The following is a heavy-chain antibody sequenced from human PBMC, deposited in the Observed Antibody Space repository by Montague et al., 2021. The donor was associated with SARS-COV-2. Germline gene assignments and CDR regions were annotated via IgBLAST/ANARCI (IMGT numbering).Heavy chain of an antibody. CDR2: FDPEDGET. CDR1: GYTLTEFS. J-gene: IGHJ6*03. V-gene: IGHV1-24*01. Sequence: SVKVSCKVSGYTLTEFSMHWERQAPGKGLEWMGGFDPEDGETIYAQKFQGRVTMTEDTSTDTAYMELSSLRSEDTAVYYCATTRDVVTARGYMDVWGKGTTVTVSS. D-gene: IGHD5-18*01. CDR3: ATTRDVVTARGYMDV.